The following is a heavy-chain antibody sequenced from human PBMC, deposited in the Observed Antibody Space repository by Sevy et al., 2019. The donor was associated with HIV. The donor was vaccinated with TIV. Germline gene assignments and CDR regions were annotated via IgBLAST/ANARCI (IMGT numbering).Heavy chain of an antibody. J-gene: IGHJ5*02. CDR1: GGSISSYY. CDR3: ARSWRAAAGTPLYWFDP. D-gene: IGHD6-13*01. CDR2: IYYSGST. V-gene: IGHV4-59*01. Sequence: SETLSLTCTVSGGSISSYYWSWIRQPPGKGLEWIGYIYYSGSTNYNPSLKIRVTISVDTSKNQFSLKLRSVTAADTAVYYCARSWRAAAGTPLYWFDPWGQGTLVTVSS.